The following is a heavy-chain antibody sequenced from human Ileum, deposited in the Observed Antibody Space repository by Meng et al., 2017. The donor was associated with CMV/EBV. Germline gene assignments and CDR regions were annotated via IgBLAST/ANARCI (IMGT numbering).Heavy chain of an antibody. D-gene: IGHD2/OR15-2a*01. CDR2: ITPYNGKT. Sequence: QLQLVQSGTEGKKPGAYATVSCKASGYTFITFGITWVRQAPGQGLEWMGWITPYNGKTDYAQRLQNRVTMTTDTSTNTVYMELRSLRSDDTAVYYCAREEFSAYASTWGQGTLVTVSS. V-gene: IGHV1-18*01. CDR3: AREEFSAYAST. J-gene: IGHJ5*02. CDR1: GYTFITFG.